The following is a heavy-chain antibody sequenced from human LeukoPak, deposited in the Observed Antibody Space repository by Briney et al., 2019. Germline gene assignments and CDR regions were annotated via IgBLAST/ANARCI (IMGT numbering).Heavy chain of an antibody. Sequence: SETLSLTCTVSGGSISSSSYYWGWIRQPPGKGLEWIGSIYYSGSTYYNPSLKSRVTISVDTSKNQFSLKLSSVTAADTAVYYCARYYDSSGYYLTYDYYFDYWGQGTLVTVSS. CDR3: ARYYDSSGYYLTYDYYFDY. CDR2: IYYSGST. V-gene: IGHV4-39*07. CDR1: GGSISSSSYY. J-gene: IGHJ4*02. D-gene: IGHD3-22*01.